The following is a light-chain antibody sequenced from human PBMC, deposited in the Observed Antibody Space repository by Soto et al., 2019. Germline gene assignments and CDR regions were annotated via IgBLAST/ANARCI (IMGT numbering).Light chain of an antibody. CDR2: EVS. V-gene: IGLV2-14*01. CDR1: SSDVGGYRY. Sequence: QSVLTQPASVSGSPGQSITISCTGTSSDVGGYRYVSWYQQHPGKAPKLMIYEVSNRPSGVSNRFSGSKSGNTASLTISGLQAEDEADYYCSSYTSSTIYVFGTGTKLTVL. J-gene: IGLJ1*01. CDR3: SSYTSSTIYV.